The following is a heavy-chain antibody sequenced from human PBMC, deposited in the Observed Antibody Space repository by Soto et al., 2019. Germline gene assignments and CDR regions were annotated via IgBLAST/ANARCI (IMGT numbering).Heavy chain of an antibody. CDR3: AREMATIRGVYFDY. J-gene: IGHJ4*02. Sequence: QVQLVQSGAEVKKPGASVKVSCKASGYMFTSYYMHWVRQATGQGLEWMGIIDPSSGSPKYAQKFQGRVTMTRDTSTNTVYMDLSSLRSEDTAVYYCAREMATIRGVYFDYWGQGTLVTVSS. CDR1: GYMFTSYY. V-gene: IGHV1-46*01. D-gene: IGHD5-12*01. CDR2: IDPSSGSP.